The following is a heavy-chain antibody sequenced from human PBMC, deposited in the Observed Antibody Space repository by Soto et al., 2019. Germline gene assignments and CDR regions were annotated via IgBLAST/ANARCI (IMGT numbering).Heavy chain of an antibody. J-gene: IGHJ6*02. D-gene: IGHD1-26*01. CDR1: GGTFRSYA. CDR2: ITPIFDTT. V-gene: IGHV1-69*06. CDR3: ARHHSEYSGSPTGMDV. Sequence: QMQLVQSGAEVKKPGSSVKVSCTASGGTFRSYAIIWVRQAPGQGLEWMGGITPIFDTTIYAQNFQGRVTITADRSTSTAYMELSSLRSEDTAVYYCARHHSEYSGSPTGMDVWGQGTKVTISS.